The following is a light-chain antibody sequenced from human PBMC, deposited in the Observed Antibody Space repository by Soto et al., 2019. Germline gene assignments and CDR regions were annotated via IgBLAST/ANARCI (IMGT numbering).Light chain of an antibody. J-gene: IGKJ3*01. V-gene: IGKV1-12*01. CDR3: QRAYSFPFT. CDR2: AAT. Sequence: DSLMTQFPSSVSASVGDSVAITCRASQIISNWVAWYQQKPGTAPRLLIYAATTLNSGVPSRFSRRRARTDFTLTITDLQPEDFAIYYCQRAYSFPFTFGPGTKVDLK. CDR1: QIISNW.